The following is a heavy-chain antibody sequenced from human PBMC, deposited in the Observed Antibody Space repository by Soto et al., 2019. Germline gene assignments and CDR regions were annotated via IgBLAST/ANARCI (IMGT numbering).Heavy chain of an antibody. CDR2: INHSGST. Sequence: PSETLSLTCAVYGGSFSGYYWSWIRQPPGKGLEWIGEINHSGSTNYNPFLKSRVTVSVDTSNNQFSLKLISVTAADTAVYYCARGWSSSWPYWGQGTLVTVSS. J-gene: IGHJ4*02. D-gene: IGHD6-13*01. CDR3: ARGWSSSWPY. CDR1: GGSFSGYY. V-gene: IGHV4-34*01.